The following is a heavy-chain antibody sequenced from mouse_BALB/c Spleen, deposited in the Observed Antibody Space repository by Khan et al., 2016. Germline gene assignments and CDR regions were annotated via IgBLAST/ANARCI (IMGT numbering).Heavy chain of an antibody. CDR2: IGYSVST. Sequence: EVQLQESGPGLVKPSQSLSLTCTVTGYSITSDYAWNWIRQLPGNKLEWMGYIGYSVSTSYNPSFKSRTPITRDSSKNQSFLQLNSETTEDTATYCCALLRLAYWGQGTLVTVSA. D-gene: IGHD1-2*01. J-gene: IGHJ3*01. CDR3: ALLRLAY. CDR1: GYSITSDYA. V-gene: IGHV3-2*02.